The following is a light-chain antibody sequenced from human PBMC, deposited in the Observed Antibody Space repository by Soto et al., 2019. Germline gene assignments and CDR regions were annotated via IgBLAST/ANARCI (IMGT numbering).Light chain of an antibody. Sequence: EIVMTQSPATLSVSPGERATLSCRASQSVSSNLAWYQQKPGQAPRLLIYGASTRATGIPARFSGSGSGTEFTLPISSLQSEDCVVYYCQQYNNWPPYTFGQGTKLEIK. J-gene: IGKJ2*01. CDR2: GAS. CDR1: QSVSSN. V-gene: IGKV3-15*01. CDR3: QQYNNWPPYT.